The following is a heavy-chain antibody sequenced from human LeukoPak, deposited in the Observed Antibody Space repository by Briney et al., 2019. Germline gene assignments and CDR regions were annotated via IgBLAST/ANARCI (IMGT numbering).Heavy chain of an antibody. Sequence: ASVKVSCKASGYTFTGYFMHWVRQAPGQGLEWMGWINPNSGGTNYAQKFQGRVTMTRDTSISTAYMELSRLRSDDTAVYYCARVASVVVVAADRFDFDYWGQGTLVTVSS. J-gene: IGHJ4*02. CDR3: ARVASVVVVAADRFDFDY. D-gene: IGHD2-15*01. CDR2: INPNSGGT. V-gene: IGHV1-2*02. CDR1: GYTFTGYF.